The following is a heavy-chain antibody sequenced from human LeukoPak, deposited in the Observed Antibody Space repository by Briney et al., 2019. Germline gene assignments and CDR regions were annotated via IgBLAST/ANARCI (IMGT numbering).Heavy chain of an antibody. J-gene: IGHJ4*02. V-gene: IGHV3-30*04. Sequence: GGSLRLSCAASGFTFSRFAIHWVRQAPGKGLEWVAVVSYDGSNKYYADSLKGRFTISRDNSKSTLYLQMNSLTVEDTAVYYCARAPSGDPGGVDSWGQGTLVTASS. D-gene: IGHD3-10*01. CDR3: ARAPSGDPGGVDS. CDR1: GFTFSRFA. CDR2: VSYDGSNK.